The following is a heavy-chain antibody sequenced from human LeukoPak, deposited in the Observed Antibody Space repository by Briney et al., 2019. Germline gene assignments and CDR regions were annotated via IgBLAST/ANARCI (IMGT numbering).Heavy chain of an antibody. J-gene: IGHJ6*03. CDR2: ISAYNGNT. CDR1: GYTFTSYG. V-gene: IGHV1-18*01. D-gene: IGHD6-13*01. Sequence: ASVKVSCKASGYTFTSYGISWVRQAPGQGLEWMGWISAYNGNTNYAQKLQGRVTMTTDTSTSTAYMELRSLRSDDTAVYYCARDAPPYSSSWNVVHDYYYSYYMDVWGKGTTVTVSS. CDR3: ARDAPPYSSSWNVVHDYYYSYYMDV.